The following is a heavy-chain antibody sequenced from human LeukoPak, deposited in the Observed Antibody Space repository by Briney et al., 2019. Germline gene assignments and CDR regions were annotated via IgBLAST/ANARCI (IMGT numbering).Heavy chain of an antibody. J-gene: IGHJ4*02. V-gene: IGHV1-2*02. D-gene: IGHD3-9*01. CDR2: INPNSGGT. Sequence: ASVKVSCKASGYTFTGYYMHWVRQAPGQGLEWMGWINPNSGGTNYAQKFQGRVTMTRDTSISTAYMELSRLRSDDTAVYYCARVRYFDMYYFDYWGQGTLVTVSS. CDR1: GYTFTGYY. CDR3: ARVRYFDMYYFDY.